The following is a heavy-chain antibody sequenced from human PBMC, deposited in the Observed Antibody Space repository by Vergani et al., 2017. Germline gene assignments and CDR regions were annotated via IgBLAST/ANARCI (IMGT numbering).Heavy chain of an antibody. J-gene: IGHJ1*01. CDR1: GGTFSSYA. CDR3: ARAYCTNGVCSPLCQH. CDR2: IIPIFGTA. Sequence: QVQLVQSGAEVKKPGSSVKVSCKASGGTFSSYAISWVRQAPGQGLEWMGGIIPIFGTANYAQKFQGRVTRTRDTSTSTVYMELSSLRSEDTAVYYCARAYCTNGVCSPLCQHWGQGTLVTVSS. D-gene: IGHD2-8*01. V-gene: IGHV1-69*06.